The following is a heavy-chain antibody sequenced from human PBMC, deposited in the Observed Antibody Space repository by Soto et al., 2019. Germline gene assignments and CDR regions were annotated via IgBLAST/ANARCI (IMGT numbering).Heavy chain of an antibody. CDR1: GGSISSNNW. CDR2: IYHSGST. CDR3: AGRRDGSGSLDS. V-gene: IGHV4-4*02. D-gene: IGHD3-10*01. Sequence: QVQLQESGPGLVKPSGTPSLTCAVSGGSISSNNWWIWVRQPPGKGLEWIGEIYHSGSTGYNPSFKSRGTISVDKSKNQFSLKLSSVTAADTAVYYCAGRRDGSGSLDSWGQGTLLTVSS. J-gene: IGHJ4*02.